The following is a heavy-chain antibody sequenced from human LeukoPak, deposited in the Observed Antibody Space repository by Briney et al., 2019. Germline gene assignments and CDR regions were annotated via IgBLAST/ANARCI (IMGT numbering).Heavy chain of an antibody. CDR1: GFTFDDYG. V-gene: IGHV3-20*04. CDR2: INWNGGST. Sequence: GGSLRLSCAASGFTFDDYGMSWVRQAPGKGLEWVSGINWNGGSTGYADSVKGRFTISRDNAKNYLYLQMNSLRAEEKALYYCDRATNLDYNFWSGSMEDYYYYMDVWGKGTTVTVSS. CDR3: DRATNLDYNFWSGSMEDYYYYMDV. J-gene: IGHJ6*03. D-gene: IGHD3-3*01.